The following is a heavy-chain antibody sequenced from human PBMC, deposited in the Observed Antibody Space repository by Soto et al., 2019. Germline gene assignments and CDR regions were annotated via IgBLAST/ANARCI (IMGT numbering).Heavy chain of an antibody. CDR3: AKGSGSGSYSWQYYYYYMDV. D-gene: IGHD3-10*01. Sequence: GGSLRLSCAASGFTFSSYAMSWVRQAPGKGLEWVSAISGSGGSTYYADSVKGRFTISRDNSKNTLYLQMNSLRAEDTAVYYCAKGSGSGSYSWQYYYYYMDVWGKGTTVTVSS. CDR1: GFTFSSYA. J-gene: IGHJ6*03. CDR2: ISGSGGST. V-gene: IGHV3-23*01.